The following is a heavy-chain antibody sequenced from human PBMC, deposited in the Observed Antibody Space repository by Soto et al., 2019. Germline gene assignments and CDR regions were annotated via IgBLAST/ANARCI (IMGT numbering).Heavy chain of an antibody. CDR3: ARGLYDSGSFYFDF. CDR1: GFNFIRKY. D-gene: IGHD3-10*01. V-gene: IGHV3-53*01. J-gene: IGHJ4*02. CDR2: LYSGGTT. Sequence: VQLVESGGGLIQPGGSLRLSCAASGFNFIRKYMIWVRQAPGKGLEWVSILYSGGTTYYADSVKGRFTISRDTSESTFYLQMNSLRAEDTAVYYCARGLYDSGSFYFDFWGQGTLVTVSS.